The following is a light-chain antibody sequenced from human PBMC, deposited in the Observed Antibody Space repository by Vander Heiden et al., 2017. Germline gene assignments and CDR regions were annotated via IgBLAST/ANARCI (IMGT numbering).Light chain of an antibody. J-gene: IGLJ2*01. CDR2: SIN. V-gene: IGLV1-44*01. CDR1: SSNIGSNT. CDR3: SAWDDSHNGLFV. Sequence: QSVLTHPPSASGTPGPGVTIPCSGSSSNIGSNTVNWYHQLPETAPHLLIFSINQRRSGAPERFSGSTSGTSASTAIRTLQSEEEADDYYSAWDDSHNGLFVFGRGTKLTVL.